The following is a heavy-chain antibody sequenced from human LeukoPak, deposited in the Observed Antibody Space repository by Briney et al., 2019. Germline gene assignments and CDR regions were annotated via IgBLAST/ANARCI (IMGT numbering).Heavy chain of an antibody. J-gene: IGHJ4*02. D-gene: IGHD5-18*01. CDR2: ISGSGGST. CDR1: GFTFSSYA. Sequence: HPGGSLRLSCAASGFTFSSYAMSWVRQAPGKGLEWVSAISGSGGSTYYADSVKGRFTISRDNSKNTLYLQMNSLRAEDTAVYYCAKTSQQWIQLWLVTFDYWGQGTLVTVSS. CDR3: AKTSQQWIQLWLVTFDY. V-gene: IGHV3-23*01.